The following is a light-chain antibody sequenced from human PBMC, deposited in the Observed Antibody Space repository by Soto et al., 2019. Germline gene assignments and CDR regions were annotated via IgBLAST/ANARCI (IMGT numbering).Light chain of an antibody. J-gene: IGLJ3*02. Sequence: QSVLTQPPSVSGAPGQRVTISCTGTSSTIGAGYDVHWYRQLPGTAPKLLIYGNNNRPSGVPDRFSGSKSGTSASLAITGLQAEDEAEYYCQSYDSSLTVWMFGGGTQLTVL. CDR3: QSYDSSLTVWM. V-gene: IGLV1-40*01. CDR1: SSTIGAGYD. CDR2: GNN.